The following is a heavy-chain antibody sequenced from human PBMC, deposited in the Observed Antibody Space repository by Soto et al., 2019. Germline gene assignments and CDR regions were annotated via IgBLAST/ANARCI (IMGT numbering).Heavy chain of an antibody. J-gene: IGHJ3*02. CDR3: AKVWGYYYDSREDAFDI. CDR2: ISYDGSNK. Sequence: PGGSLRLSCAASGFTFSSYGMHWVRQAPGKGLEWVAVISYDGSNKYYADSVKGRFTISRDNSKNTLYLQMNSLRAEDTAVYYCAKVWGYYYDSREDAFDIWGQGTMVTVSS. V-gene: IGHV3-30*18. CDR1: GFTFSSYG. D-gene: IGHD3-22*01.